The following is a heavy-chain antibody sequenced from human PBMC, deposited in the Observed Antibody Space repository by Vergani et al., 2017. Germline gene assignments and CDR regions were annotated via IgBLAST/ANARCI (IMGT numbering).Heavy chain of an antibody. J-gene: IGHJ4*02. CDR2: ISSSSSYI. D-gene: IGHD6-13*01. CDR1: GFTFSSYS. Sequence: EVQLVESGGGLVKPGGSLRLSCAASGFTFSSYSMNWVRQAPGKGLEWVSSISSSSSYIYYADSVKGRFTISRDNSKNTLYLQMNSLRAEDTAVYYCAAGLPIACWGQGTLVTVSS. V-gene: IGHV3-21*01. CDR3: AAGLPIAC.